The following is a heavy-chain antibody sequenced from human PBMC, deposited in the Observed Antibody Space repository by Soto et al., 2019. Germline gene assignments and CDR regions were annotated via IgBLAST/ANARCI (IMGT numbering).Heavy chain of an antibody. D-gene: IGHD4-4*01. J-gene: IGHJ5*02. CDR3: AHRGYGNYPRDNWFDP. CDR2: TYWNDDN. CDR1: GFSLTTAGRG. V-gene: IGHV2-5*01. Sequence: QISLKESGPTVVKPTQTLTLTCTFSGFSLTTAGRGVGWIRQPPGKALEWLALTYWNDDNRYNPSLKSRLTITKDTSKNQVVLTITNMDPVDTATYYCAHRGYGNYPRDNWFDPWGQGILVIVSS.